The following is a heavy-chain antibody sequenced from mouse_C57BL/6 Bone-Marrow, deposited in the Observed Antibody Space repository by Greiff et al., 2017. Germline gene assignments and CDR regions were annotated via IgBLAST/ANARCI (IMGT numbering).Heavy chain of an antibody. CDR1: GYAFSSSW. J-gene: IGHJ2*01. CDR3: ARYLFY. Sequence: QVQLQQSGPELVKPGASVKISCKASGYAFSSSWMNWVKQRPGKGLEWIGRIYPGDGDTNYNGKFKGKATLTADKSSSTAYMQLSILTSEDSAVYFCARYLFYWGQGTTLTVSS. CDR2: IYPGDGDT. V-gene: IGHV1-82*01.